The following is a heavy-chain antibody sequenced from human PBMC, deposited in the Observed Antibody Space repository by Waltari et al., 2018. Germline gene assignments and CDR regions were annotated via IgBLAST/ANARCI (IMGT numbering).Heavy chain of an antibody. J-gene: IGHJ6*02. V-gene: IGHV3-48*03. CDR2: SSRSVTTI. Sequence: EVQLVESGGSLVQPGGSLRLSCAGAGFTFRNYEMNWVRQAPGKGLGWVSYSSRSVTTIFYADAVKGRFTISRDNAKYSLYLQMNSLRAEDTAVYYCARRLPYYGMDVWGQGTTVTVSS. CDR1: GFTFRNYE. CDR3: ARRLPYYGMDV.